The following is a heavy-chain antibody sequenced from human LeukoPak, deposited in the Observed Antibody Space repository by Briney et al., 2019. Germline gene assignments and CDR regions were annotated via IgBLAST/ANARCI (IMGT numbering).Heavy chain of an antibody. CDR2: IYYSGST. Sequence: PGGSLRLSCAASGFTFSNACMSWVRQAPGKGLEWIGYIYYSGSTNYNPSLKSRVTISVDTSKNQFSLKLSSVTAADTAVYYCARGGSGWYYYFDYWGQGTLVTVSS. CDR1: GFTFSNAC. CDR3: ARGGSGWYYYFDY. J-gene: IGHJ4*02. V-gene: IGHV4-59*01. D-gene: IGHD6-19*01.